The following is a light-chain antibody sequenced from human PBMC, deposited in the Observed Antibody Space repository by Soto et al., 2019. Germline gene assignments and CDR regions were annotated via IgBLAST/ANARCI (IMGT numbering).Light chain of an antibody. J-gene: IGKJ5*01. V-gene: IGKV1-9*01. Sequence: IQLTQSPSSLSASVGDRVTITCRASQGISSYLAWYQQKPGKAPKLLIYAASTLQSGFPSRFSGSGSGTDFTLTISSLQPEDFVTYYCQQLNSYPLTFGQGTRLEIK. CDR3: QQLNSYPLT. CDR1: QGISSY. CDR2: AAS.